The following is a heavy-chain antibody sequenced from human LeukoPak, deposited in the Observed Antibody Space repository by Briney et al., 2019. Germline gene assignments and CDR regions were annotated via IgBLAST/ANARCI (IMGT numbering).Heavy chain of an antibody. CDR3: ARPTWFFSSHAFDI. CDR1: GGSISSSSYY. D-gene: IGHD6-13*01. CDR2: IYYSGST. Sequence: SETLSLTCTVSGGSISSSSYYWGWIRQPPGKGLEWIGSIYYSGSTYYNPSLKSRVTTSVDTSKNQFSLKLSSVTAADTAVYYCARPTWFFSSHAFDIWGQGTMVTVSS. V-gene: IGHV4-39*01. J-gene: IGHJ3*02.